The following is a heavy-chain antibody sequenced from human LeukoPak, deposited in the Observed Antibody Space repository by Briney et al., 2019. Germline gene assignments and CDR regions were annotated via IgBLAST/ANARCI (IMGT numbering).Heavy chain of an antibody. CDR1: GFTFSTYS. D-gene: IGHD3-22*01. V-gene: IGHV3-21*01. CDR2: ISSTSSSI. CDR3: ARDAVTQPRSDISGYYPPYHFDY. J-gene: IGHJ4*02. Sequence: GGSLRLSCAASGFTFSTYSINWVRQAPGKGLEWVSSISSTSSSIYYADSVKGRFTISRDNAKNSLYLQMNSLRAEDTAVYYCARDAVTQPRSDISGYYPPYHFDYWGLGTLVTVSS.